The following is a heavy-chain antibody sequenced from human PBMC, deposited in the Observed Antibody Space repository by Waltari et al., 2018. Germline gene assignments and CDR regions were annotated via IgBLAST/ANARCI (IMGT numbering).Heavy chain of an antibody. Sequence: EVLLLESGGGLVQPGGSLRLSCAASGFTFSSYTMTWVRQAPGKGLEWVSGLSTSGGSTYYADSVKGRFTISRDNSKDTLYLQMNSLRVEDTAVYYCAKSSAYGLNWFDPWGQGTLVTVSS. CDR1: GFTFSSYT. CDR3: AKSSAYGLNWFDP. D-gene: IGHD3-10*01. J-gene: IGHJ5*02. CDR2: LSTSGGST. V-gene: IGHV3-23*01.